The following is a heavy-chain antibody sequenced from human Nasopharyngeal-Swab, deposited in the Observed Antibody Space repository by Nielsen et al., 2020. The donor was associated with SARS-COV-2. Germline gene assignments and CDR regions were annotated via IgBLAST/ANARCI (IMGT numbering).Heavy chain of an antibody. J-gene: IGHJ3*02. CDR2: IPSDGSST. V-gene: IGHV3-74*01. Sequence: GESLKISCAASGFTFSTSWMHWVRQAPGEGLVLVSRIPSDGSSTRYADSVKGRFTISRDNAKNTLYLQMNSLRAEDTAMYYCTRDPDDYGSGSFYNWGQGTMVTVSS. CDR3: TRDPDDYGSGSFYN. CDR1: GFTFSTSW. D-gene: IGHD3-10*01.